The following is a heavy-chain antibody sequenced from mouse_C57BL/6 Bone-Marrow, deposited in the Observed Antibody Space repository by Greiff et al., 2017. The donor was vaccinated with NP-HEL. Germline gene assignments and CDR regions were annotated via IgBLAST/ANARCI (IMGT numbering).Heavy chain of an antibody. Sequence: QVQLQQPGAELVRPGSSVKLSCKASGYTFTSYWMHWVKQRPIQGLEWIGNIDPSDSETHYNQKFKDKATFTVDKSSSTAYMQLSSLTSEDSAFYYCARRYYYGSSSYDAMDYWGKGTSVTVSS. CDR2: IDPSDSET. J-gene: IGHJ4*01. CDR3: ARRYYYGSSSYDAMDY. D-gene: IGHD1-1*01. CDR1: GYTFTSYW. V-gene: IGHV1-52*01.